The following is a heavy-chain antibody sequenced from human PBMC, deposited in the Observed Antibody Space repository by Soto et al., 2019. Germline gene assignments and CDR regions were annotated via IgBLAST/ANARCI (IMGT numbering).Heavy chain of an antibody. J-gene: IGHJ6*03. V-gene: IGHV1-8*01. CDR2: MYPDSGNT. Sequence: QVQLVQSGTEVKKPGASVKVSCKASGYTFATYDINWVRQAAGQGLEWLGWMYPDSGNTGYAQKFQGRVTMTRNTSTSTAYMELSSLRSEDTAVYYCARGLEESVPSYHFYMDVWGKGTTVTVSS. CDR1: GYTFATYD. CDR3: ARGLEESVPSYHFYMDV. D-gene: IGHD1-1*01.